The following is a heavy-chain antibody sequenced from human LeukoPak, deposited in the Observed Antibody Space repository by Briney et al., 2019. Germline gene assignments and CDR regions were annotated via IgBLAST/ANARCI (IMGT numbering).Heavy chain of an antibody. V-gene: IGHV4-4*09. CDR1: GGSISSYY. CDR3: ARLREQLVRRGGYYYYMDV. Sequence: SEALSLTCTVSGGSISSYYWSWIRQPPGKGLEWIGYIYTSGSTNYNPSLKSRVTISVDTSKNQFSLKLSSVTAADTAVYYCARLREQLVRRGGYYYYMDVWGKGTTVTVSS. CDR2: IYTSGST. J-gene: IGHJ6*03. D-gene: IGHD6-6*01.